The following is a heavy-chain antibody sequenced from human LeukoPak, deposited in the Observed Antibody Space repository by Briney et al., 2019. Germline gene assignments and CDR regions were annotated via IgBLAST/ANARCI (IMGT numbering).Heavy chain of an antibody. CDR3: ARDSTPDFDYGDSKEKFDY. CDR1: GYTFTSYG. D-gene: IGHD4-17*01. V-gene: IGHV1-18*01. CDR2: ISAYNGNT. J-gene: IGHJ4*02. Sequence: ASVKVSCKASGYTFTSYGISWVRQAPGQGLEWMGWISAYNGNTNYAQKLQGRVTMTTDTSTSTAYMELRSLRSDDTAVYYCARDSTPDFDYGDSKEKFDYWGQGTLVTVSS.